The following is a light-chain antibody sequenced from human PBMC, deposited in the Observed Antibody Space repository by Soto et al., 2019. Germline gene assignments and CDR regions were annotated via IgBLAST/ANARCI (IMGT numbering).Light chain of an antibody. CDR1: SSDLDGYNF. V-gene: IGLV2-14*03. CDR2: DVG. J-gene: IGLJ1*01. CDR3: SSYSSSSSV. Sequence: QSALTQPASVSGSPGQSVTISCTGTSSDLDGYNFVSWYQHHPGKAPKLMIYDVGNRTSGVSVRFSGSRSGNTASLTISGLQAEDEADYYCSSYSSSSSVFGTGTKVTVL.